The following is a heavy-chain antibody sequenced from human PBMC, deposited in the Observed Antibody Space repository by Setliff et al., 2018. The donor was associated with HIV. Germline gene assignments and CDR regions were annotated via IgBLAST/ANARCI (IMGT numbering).Heavy chain of an antibody. D-gene: IGHD2-15*01. Sequence: GGSLRLSCEVSAFTFSTFAMHWVRQAPGKGPEWVGVISYDGSNKYYADSVKGRFTISRDNSKNTLYLQMNSLRADDTAVYYCARDFCGSSCSSGYGYFDHWGQGTLVTVSS. V-gene: IGHV3-30*07. J-gene: IGHJ4*02. CDR2: ISYDGSNK. CDR1: AFTFSTFA. CDR3: ARDFCGSSCSSGYGYFDH.